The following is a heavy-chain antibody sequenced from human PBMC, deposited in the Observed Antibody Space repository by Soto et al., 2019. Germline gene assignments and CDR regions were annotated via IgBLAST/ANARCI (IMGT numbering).Heavy chain of an antibody. CDR3: AREVRHYYGMDV. V-gene: IGHV4-61*08. Sequence: SETLSLTCTVADGSISSGDYYWSWIRKPPGKGLEWIAYIHYTGSTNYNPSLKSRVTISVDTSKNQFSLKLSSVTAADTAVYYCAREVRHYYGMDVWGQGTTVTVSS. CDR1: DGSISSGDYY. J-gene: IGHJ6*02. CDR2: IHYTGST.